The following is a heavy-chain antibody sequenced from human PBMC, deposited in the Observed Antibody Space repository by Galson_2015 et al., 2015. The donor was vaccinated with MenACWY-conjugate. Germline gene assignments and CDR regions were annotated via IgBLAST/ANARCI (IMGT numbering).Heavy chain of an antibody. CDR1: GYTFTSYG. V-gene: IGHV1-18*01. Sequence: SVKVSCKASGYTFTSYGISWVRQAPGQGLEWMGWISAYNGNTNYAQKLQGRVTMTTGTSTSTAYMELRSLRSDDTAVYYCARDLRGEYSSSGGLVDYWGQGTLFTVSS. CDR3: ARDLRGEYSSSGGLVDY. J-gene: IGHJ4*02. CDR2: ISAYNGNT. D-gene: IGHD6-6*01.